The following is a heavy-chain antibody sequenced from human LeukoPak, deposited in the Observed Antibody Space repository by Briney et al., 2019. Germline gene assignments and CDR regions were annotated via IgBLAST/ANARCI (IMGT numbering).Heavy chain of an antibody. CDR2: IYADGNT. CDR3: ARAGVTDYDFWSGYLTWFDP. Sequence: GGSLRLSCAASGFIVNTNYMTWVRQAPGRGLEWVSFIYADGNTYYADSVKGRFTISRDISKNAVYLQMNSLRAEDTAVYYCARAGVTDYDFWSGYLTWFDPWGQGTLVTVSS. D-gene: IGHD3-3*01. J-gene: IGHJ5*02. V-gene: IGHV3-53*01. CDR1: GFIVNTNY.